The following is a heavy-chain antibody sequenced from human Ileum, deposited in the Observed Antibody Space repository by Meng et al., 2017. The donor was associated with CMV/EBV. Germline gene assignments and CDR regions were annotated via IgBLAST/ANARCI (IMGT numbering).Heavy chain of an antibody. CDR2: IYRDGTT. J-gene: IGHJ4*02. Sequence: QVHRQQGGAGVLKPSETLTLTCAVYGESFSHYYWTWIRQPPGKGLEWIGEIYRDGTTNYDPSLKSRVSISEDTSKNQFSLKLTSVTAADTAVYYCARSTKADCWEVLTYWGQGTLVTVSS. CDR3: ARSTKADCWEVLTY. CDR1: GESFSHYY. D-gene: IGHD2-21*02. V-gene: IGHV4-34*01.